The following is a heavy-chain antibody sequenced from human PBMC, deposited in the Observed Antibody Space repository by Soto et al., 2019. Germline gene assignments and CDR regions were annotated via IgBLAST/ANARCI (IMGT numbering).Heavy chain of an antibody. J-gene: IGHJ4*02. V-gene: IGHV1-18*04. CDR3: ARDKRVVVAATPNYYFDY. Sequence: ASVKVSCKASGYTFTSYGISWVRQAPGQGLEWMGWISAYNGNTNYAQKLQGRVTMTTDTSTSTAYMELRSLRSDDTAVYYCARDKRVVVAATPNYYFDYWGQGTLVTVSS. CDR1: GYTFTSYG. CDR2: ISAYNGNT. D-gene: IGHD2-15*01.